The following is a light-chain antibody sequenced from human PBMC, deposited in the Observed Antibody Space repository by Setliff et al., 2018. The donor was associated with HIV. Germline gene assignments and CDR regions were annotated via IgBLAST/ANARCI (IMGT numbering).Light chain of an antibody. CDR3: AAWDDRLNGFYV. CDR1: NSNIGSNT. Sequence: RVTISCSGSNSNIGSNTVNWYQQLPGTAPKLFIYSNDQRPSGVPDRFSGSKSGTSASLAISGLQSEDEANYYCAAWDDRLNGFYVFGTGTKVTVL. CDR2: SND. V-gene: IGLV1-44*01. J-gene: IGLJ1*01.